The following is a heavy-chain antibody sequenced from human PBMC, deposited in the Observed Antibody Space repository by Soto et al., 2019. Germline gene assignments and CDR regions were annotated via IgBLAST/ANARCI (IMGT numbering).Heavy chain of an antibody. V-gene: IGHV1-69*06. CDR1: GGTFSSYA. D-gene: IGHD2-15*01. CDR3: AYTELGYCSGGSCYRGEIKDDY. Sequence: QVQLVQSGAEVKKPGSSVKVSCKASGGTFSSYAISWVRQAPGQGLEWMGGSIPIFGTANYAQKFQGRVTITADKSTSTAYMELSSLRSEDTAVYYCAYTELGYCSGGSCYRGEIKDDYWGQGTLVTVSS. J-gene: IGHJ4*02. CDR2: SIPIFGTA.